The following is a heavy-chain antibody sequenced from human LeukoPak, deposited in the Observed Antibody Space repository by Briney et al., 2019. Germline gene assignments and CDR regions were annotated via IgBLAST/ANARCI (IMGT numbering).Heavy chain of an antibody. Sequence: GASVKVSCKASGHTFFDHYIHWLRQAPGQGLEWMGWISPNTGDTKFAQKFQGRVTMTWDTSINTAYMEVKSLTSDDTAVYFCEIIFGGSVDMWGLGTRITVS. CDR2: ISPNTGDT. CDR3: EIIFGGSVDM. J-gene: IGHJ3*02. CDR1: GHTFFDHY. D-gene: IGHD3-10*01. V-gene: IGHV1-2*02.